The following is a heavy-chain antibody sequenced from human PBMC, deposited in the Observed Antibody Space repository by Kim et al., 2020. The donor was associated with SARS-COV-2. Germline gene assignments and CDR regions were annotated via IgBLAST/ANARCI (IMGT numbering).Heavy chain of an antibody. D-gene: IGHD3-22*01. V-gene: IGHV3-48*02. Sequence: GGSLRLSCAASGFTFSSYSMNWVRQAPGKGLEWVSYISSSSSTIYYADSVKGRFTISRDNAKNSLYLQMNSLRDEDTAVYYCARDHQGDSSGYPFDYWGQGTLVTVSS. CDR3: ARDHQGDSSGYPFDY. CDR2: ISSSSSTI. J-gene: IGHJ4*02. CDR1: GFTFSSYS.